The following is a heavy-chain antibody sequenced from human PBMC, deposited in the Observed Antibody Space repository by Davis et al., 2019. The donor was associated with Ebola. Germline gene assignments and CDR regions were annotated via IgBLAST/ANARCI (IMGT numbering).Heavy chain of an antibody. J-gene: IGHJ4*02. D-gene: IGHD5-12*01. Sequence: GESLKISCAASGFTFSNSWMHWVRQAPGKGLVWVSRINADGTTTTYADSVKGRLTISRDNAKNSLYLQMNSLRDEDTALYYYAKPGYSGYDYPLDNWGQGTLVTVSS. CDR2: INADGTTT. CDR3: AKPGYSGYDYPLDN. V-gene: IGHV3-74*01. CDR1: GFTFSNSW.